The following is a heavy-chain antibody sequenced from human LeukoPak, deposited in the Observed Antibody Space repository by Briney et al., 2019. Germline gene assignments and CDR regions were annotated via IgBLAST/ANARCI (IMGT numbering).Heavy chain of an antibody. V-gene: IGHV4-34*01. CDR1: GGSFSGYY. D-gene: IGHD3-10*01. CDR3: ARGGYVLLWFGESDNWFDP. Sequence: SETLSLTCAVYGGSFSGYYWSWIRQPPGKGLEWIGEINHSGSTNYNPSLKSRVTISVDTSKNQFSLKLSSVTAADTAVYYCARGGYVLLWFGESDNWFDPWGQGTLVTVSS. J-gene: IGHJ5*02. CDR2: INHSGST.